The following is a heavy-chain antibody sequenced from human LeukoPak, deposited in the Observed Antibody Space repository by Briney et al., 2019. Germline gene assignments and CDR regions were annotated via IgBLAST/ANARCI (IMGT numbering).Heavy chain of an antibody. CDR1: GFTFSRYS. Sequence: GGSLRLSCAASGFTFSRYSMNWVRQAPGKGLEWLSYISSSTTTIYYADSVKGRFTISRDNPKNSLYLQMNSLRAEDTAGDYCAGDKGYIDSSGTRPGFDIWGQGTVVTVSS. V-gene: IGHV3-48*01. J-gene: IGHJ3*02. D-gene: IGHD3-22*01. CDR2: ISSSTTTI. CDR3: AGDKGYIDSSGTRPGFDI.